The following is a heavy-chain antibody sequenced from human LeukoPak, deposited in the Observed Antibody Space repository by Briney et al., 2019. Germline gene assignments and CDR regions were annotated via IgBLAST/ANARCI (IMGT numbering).Heavy chain of an antibody. CDR2: IKGDGSDK. Sequence: SGGSLRLSCAVSGLTFSTYWMNWVRQAPGKGLEWVASIKGDGSDKYHVDSVKGRFTISRDNANNVLYLQMNSLRAEDTAVYYCARDPTYYLRYGYFDSWGQGTLVTVSS. D-gene: IGHD1-26*01. J-gene: IGHJ4*02. CDR3: ARDPTYYLRYGYFDS. CDR1: GLTFSTYW. V-gene: IGHV3-7*01.